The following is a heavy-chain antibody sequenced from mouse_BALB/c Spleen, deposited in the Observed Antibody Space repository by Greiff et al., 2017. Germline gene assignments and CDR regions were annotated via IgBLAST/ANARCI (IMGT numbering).Heavy chain of an antibody. CDR1: GFTFSSYA. Sequence: EVKLMESGGGLVKPGGSLKLSCAASGFTFSSYAMSWVRQTPEKRLEWVASISSGGSTYYPDSVKGRFTISRDNARNILYLQMSSLRSEDTAMYYCARGYGSSPYYAMDYWGQGTSVTVSS. V-gene: IGHV5-6-5*01. J-gene: IGHJ4*01. CDR3: ARGYGSSPYYAMDY. D-gene: IGHD1-1*01. CDR2: ISSGGST.